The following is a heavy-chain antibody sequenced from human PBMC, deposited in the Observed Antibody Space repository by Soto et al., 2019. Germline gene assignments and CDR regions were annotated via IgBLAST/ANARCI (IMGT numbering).Heavy chain of an antibody. D-gene: IGHD5-18*01. CDR2: ISYDGSNK. V-gene: IGHV3-30-3*01. CDR1: GFTFSSYA. CDR3: ARAMDTAMVTSVFDY. Sequence: QVQLVESGGGVVQPGRSLRLSCAASGFTFSSYAMHWVRQAPGKGLEWVAVISYDGSNKYYADSVKGRFTISRDNSKNTLYLQMNSLRAEDTAVYYCARAMDTAMVTSVFDYWGPGTLVTVSS. J-gene: IGHJ4*02.